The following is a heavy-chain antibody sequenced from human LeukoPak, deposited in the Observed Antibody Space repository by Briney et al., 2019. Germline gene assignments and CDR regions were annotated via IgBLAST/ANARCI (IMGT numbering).Heavy chain of an antibody. CDR2: ISWNSDSI. D-gene: IGHD2-21*02. CDR3: AKGALGGDPNYSYMDV. Sequence: GGSLSLSCAASGFSIDDYVMHWVRQAPGQGLEWVSGISWNSDSIGYADSVKGRFTISRDNAKNSLYLPMNSLRAEDMALYYCAKGALGGDPNYSYMDVWGKGTTVTVSS. V-gene: IGHV3-9*03. J-gene: IGHJ6*03. CDR1: GFSIDDYV.